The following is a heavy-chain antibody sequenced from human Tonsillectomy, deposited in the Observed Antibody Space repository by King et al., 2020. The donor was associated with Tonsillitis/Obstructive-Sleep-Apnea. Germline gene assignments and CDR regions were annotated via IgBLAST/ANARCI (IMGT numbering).Heavy chain of an antibody. CDR3: ARERGGWYELDY. CDR1: GGSISSYY. J-gene: IGHJ4*02. V-gene: IGHV4-59*01. Sequence: QLQESGPGLVKPSETLSLTCTVSGGSISSYYWSWIRQPPGKGLEWIGYIYYSGSTNYNPSLKSRVTISVDTSKNQFSLKLSSVTAADTAVYYCARERGGWYELDYWGQGTLVTVSS. CDR2: IYYSGST. D-gene: IGHD6-19*01.